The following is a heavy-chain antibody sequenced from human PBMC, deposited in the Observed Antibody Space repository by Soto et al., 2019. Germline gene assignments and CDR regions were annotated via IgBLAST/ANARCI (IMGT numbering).Heavy chain of an antibody. J-gene: IGHJ4*02. D-gene: IGHD6-13*01. Sequence: EVQLVESGGGLVQPGRSLRLSCAASGFTFDDYPMHWVRQAPGKGLEWVSGISWNSAGIGYADSVKGRFTISRDNAKNAMYLQTNSLRAEDTALYYCAKRARSNWSYDYWGQGTLVTVSS. V-gene: IGHV3-9*01. CDR2: ISWNSAGI. CDR1: GFTFDDYP. CDR3: AKRARSNWSYDY.